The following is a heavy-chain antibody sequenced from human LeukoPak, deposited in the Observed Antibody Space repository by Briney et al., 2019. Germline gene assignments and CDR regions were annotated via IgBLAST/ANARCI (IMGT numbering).Heavy chain of an antibody. J-gene: IGHJ6*02. CDR2: IYYSGST. CDR3: ARGNYDFWSGYYYYYGMDV. D-gene: IGHD3-3*01. CDR1: GGSISSYY. Sequence: PSETLSLTCTVSGGSISSYYWSWIRQPPGKGLEWIGDIYYSGSTNYNPSLKSRVTISVDTSKNQFSLKLSSVTAADTAVYYCARGNYDFWSGYYYYYGMDVWGQGTTVTVSS. V-gene: IGHV4-59*01.